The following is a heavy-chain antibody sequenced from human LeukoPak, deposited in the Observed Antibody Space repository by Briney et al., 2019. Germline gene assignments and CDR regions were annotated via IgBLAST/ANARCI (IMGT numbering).Heavy chain of an antibody. J-gene: IGHJ4*02. CDR2: ISSSGSYI. CDR1: RFTFSSYS. V-gene: IGHV3-21*04. CDR3: ANARLVVTAAEY. Sequence: GGSLRLSCAASRFTFSSYSMNWVRQAPGKGLEWVSSISSSGSYIYYADSVKGRFTISRDNSKNTLYLQMSSLRVEDTAVYYCANARLVVTAAEYWGQGTLVTVSS. D-gene: IGHD2-21*02.